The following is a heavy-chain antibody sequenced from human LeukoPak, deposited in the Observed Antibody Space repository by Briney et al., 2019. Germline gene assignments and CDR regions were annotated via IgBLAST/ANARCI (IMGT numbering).Heavy chain of an antibody. CDR3: ARVDRAISISGTLGD. J-gene: IGHJ4*02. D-gene: IGHD1-7*01. Sequence: PSETLSLTCTVSGGSISSSSYYWGWIRQPPGKGLEWIGSIYYSGSTYYNPSLKSRVTISVDTSKNQFSLQLNSVTPEDTAVYYCARVDRAISISGTLGDWGQGTLVTVSS. CDR2: IYYSGST. V-gene: IGHV4-39*07. CDR1: GGSISSSSYY.